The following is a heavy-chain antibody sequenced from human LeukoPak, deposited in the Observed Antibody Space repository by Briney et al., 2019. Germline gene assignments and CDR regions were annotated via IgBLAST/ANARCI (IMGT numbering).Heavy chain of an antibody. CDR3: ASAGPTH. V-gene: IGHV3-33*01. J-gene: IGHJ4*02. CDR1: GFTFSSYG. CDR2: IWYDGSNK. D-gene: IGHD4-17*01. Sequence: GGSLRLSCATSGFTFSSYGMHWVRQAPGKGLEWVAVIWYDGSNKYYADSVKGRFTISRDNSKNTLYLRMNSLRAEDTAVYYCASAGPTHWGQGTLVTVSS.